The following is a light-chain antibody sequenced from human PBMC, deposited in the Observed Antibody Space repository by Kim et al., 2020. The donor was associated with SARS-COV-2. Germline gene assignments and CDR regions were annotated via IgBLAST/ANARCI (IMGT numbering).Light chain of an antibody. V-gene: IGKV3-20*01. CDR3: QQYGRSPNT. CDR2: GAS. CDR1: QSVSNTY. J-gene: IGKJ2*01. Sequence: LSPVNSATLYCRASQSVSNTYLAWYQQKPGQAPRLLIYGASNRATGIPDSFSGSGSGTDFTLTISRLEPEDFAVYYCQQYGRSPNTFGQGTKLEI.